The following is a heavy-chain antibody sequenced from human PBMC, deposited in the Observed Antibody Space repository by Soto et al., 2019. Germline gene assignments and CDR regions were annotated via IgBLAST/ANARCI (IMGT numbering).Heavy chain of an antibody. CDR1: GFTFNVYG. Sequence: QVQLVQSGAEVKNPGSSVRVSCKTSGFTFNVYGIHWVRQAPGQGLEWMGGLIPIYDEPNYAQKFQGRVTITADKSTTTVYLELSSLRSEDKAVYFCARVRDPHLDHYGLDVWGQGTPVTVSS. V-gene: IGHV1-69*06. CDR3: ARVRDPHLDHYGLDV. J-gene: IGHJ6*02. CDR2: LIPIYDEP.